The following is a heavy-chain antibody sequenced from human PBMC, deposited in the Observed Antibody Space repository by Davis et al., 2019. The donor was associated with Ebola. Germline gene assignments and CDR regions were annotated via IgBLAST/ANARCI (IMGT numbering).Heavy chain of an antibody. CDR1: GGTFSSYA. J-gene: IGHJ6*02. V-gene: IGHV1-18*01. CDR2: ISASNGTT. D-gene: IGHD3-22*01. CDR3: ARYYYDSSGYYYPQYYYYYYGMDV. Sequence: ASVKVSCKASGGTFSSYAISWVRQAPGQGLEWMGWISASNGTTNNAQKLQGRVTMATDTSPSTAYMELRSLRSDDTAVYYCARYYYDSSGYYYPQYYYYYYGMDVWGQGTTVTVSS.